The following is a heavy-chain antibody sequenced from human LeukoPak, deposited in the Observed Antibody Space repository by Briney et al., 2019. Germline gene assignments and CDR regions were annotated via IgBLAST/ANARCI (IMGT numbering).Heavy chain of an antibody. CDR2: ISNSGSYI. CDR1: GFTFSSYS. J-gene: IGHJ4*02. V-gene: IGHV3-21*01. CDR3: ARDLSMVGVTNY. D-gene: IGHD1-26*01. Sequence: GGSLRLSCAASGFTFSSYSMNWVRQAPGKGLEWVSSISNSGSYIYYADSVKGRFTISRDNAKNTLYLQVNSLRAEDTAVYYCARDLSMVGVTNYWGQGTLVTVSS.